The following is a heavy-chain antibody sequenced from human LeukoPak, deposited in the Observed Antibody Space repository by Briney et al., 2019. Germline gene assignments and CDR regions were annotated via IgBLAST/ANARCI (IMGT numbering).Heavy chain of an antibody. V-gene: IGHV3-9*03. CDR2: ISWNSGSI. D-gene: IGHD6-13*01. CDR3: AKSRIAAAGTGFDY. Sequence: TGGSLRLSCAASGFTFDDYAMHWVRQAPGKGLEWVSGISWNSGSIGYADSVKGRFTISRDNAENSLYLQMNSLRAEDMALYYCAKSRIAAAGTGFDYWGQGTLVTVSS. J-gene: IGHJ4*02. CDR1: GFTFDDYA.